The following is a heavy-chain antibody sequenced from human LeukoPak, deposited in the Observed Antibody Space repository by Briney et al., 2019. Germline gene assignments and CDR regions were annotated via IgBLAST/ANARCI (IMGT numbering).Heavy chain of an antibody. D-gene: IGHD3-16*01. J-gene: IGHJ4*02. CDR3: GRAFPPLRTSSAGDL. CDR1: GFTFSDYD. Sequence: GGSLRLSCSASGFTFSDYDMNWVRQAPGKGLEWVSSISGLSSYTYYGESVKGRFSISRDNAKNSLYLQVNSLGAEDTATYYCGRAFPPLRTSSAGDLWGQGILVTVSS. V-gene: IGHV3-21*01. CDR2: ISGLSSYT.